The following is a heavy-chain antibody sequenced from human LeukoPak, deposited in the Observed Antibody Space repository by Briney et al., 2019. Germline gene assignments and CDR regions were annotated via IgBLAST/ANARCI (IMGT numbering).Heavy chain of an antibody. V-gene: IGHV4-34*01. D-gene: IGHD3-3*01. CDR2: INHSGST. Sequence: ASETLSLTCAVYGGSFSGYYWSWIRQPPGKGLEWIGEINHSGSTNYSPSLKSRVTISVDTSKNQFSLKLSSVTAADTAVYYCTRDDFWSGYPYYFYYYMDVWGKGTTVTVSS. CDR3: TRDDFWSGYPYYFYYYMDV. CDR1: GGSFSGYY. J-gene: IGHJ6*03.